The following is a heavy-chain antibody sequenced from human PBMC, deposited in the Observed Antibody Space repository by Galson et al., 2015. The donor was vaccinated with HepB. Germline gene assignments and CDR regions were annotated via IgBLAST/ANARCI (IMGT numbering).Heavy chain of an antibody. CDR2: ISGGGERT. CDR1: GFTFSSYG. Sequence: SLRLSCAASGFTFSSYGMTWVRQAPGKGLEWVSGISGGGERTYYGDSVKGRFTISRDNSKNTLYLQMNSLRVEDTALYYCAKEVFGLWFGGANAAHFDCWAQGALGT. CDR3: AKEVFGLWFGGANAAHFDC. J-gene: IGHJ4*01. V-gene: IGHV3-23*01. D-gene: IGHD3-10*01.